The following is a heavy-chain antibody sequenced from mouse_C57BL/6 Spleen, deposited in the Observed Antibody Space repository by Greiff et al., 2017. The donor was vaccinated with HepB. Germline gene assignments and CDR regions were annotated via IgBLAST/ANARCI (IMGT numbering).Heavy chain of an antibody. CDR1: GYTFTTYP. Sequence: VKLMESGAELVKPGASVKMSCKASGYTFTTYPIEWMKQNHGKSLEWIGNFHPYNDDTKYNEKFKGKATLTVEKSSSTVYLELSRLTSDDSAVYYCATYYGSSPFAYWGQGTLVTVSA. J-gene: IGHJ3*01. CDR2: FHPYNDDT. D-gene: IGHD1-1*01. CDR3: ATYYGSSPFAY. V-gene: IGHV1-47*01.